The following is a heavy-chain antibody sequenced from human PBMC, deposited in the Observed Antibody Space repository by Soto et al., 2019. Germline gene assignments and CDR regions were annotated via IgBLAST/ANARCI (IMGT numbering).Heavy chain of an antibody. V-gene: IGHV3-30-3*01. Sequence: QVQLVESGGGVVQPGRSLRLSCAASGFTFSSYAMHWVRQAPGKGLEWVAVISYDGSNKYYADSVKGRFTISRDNSKNTLYLQMNSLRAEDTAVYYCARDINYDILTGYYYYYGMDVWGQGTTVTVSS. CDR2: ISYDGSNK. CDR3: ARDINYDILTGYYYYYGMDV. CDR1: GFTFSSYA. D-gene: IGHD3-9*01. J-gene: IGHJ6*02.